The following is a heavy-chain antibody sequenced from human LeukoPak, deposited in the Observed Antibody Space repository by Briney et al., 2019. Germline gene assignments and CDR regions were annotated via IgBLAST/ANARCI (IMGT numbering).Heavy chain of an antibody. CDR2: IGTAGDT. D-gene: IGHD6-19*01. V-gene: IGHV3-13*01. J-gene: IGHJ4*02. CDR1: GFTFSRYD. CDR3: AGAGSETQWRAFDF. Sequence: GGPLRPSCAASGFTFSRYDMHWVRQATGKGLEWVSGIGTAGDTYYAGSVKGRFTISRENAKNSLYLQMNSLTAGDTAVYYCAGAGSETQWRAFDFWGQGALVTVFS.